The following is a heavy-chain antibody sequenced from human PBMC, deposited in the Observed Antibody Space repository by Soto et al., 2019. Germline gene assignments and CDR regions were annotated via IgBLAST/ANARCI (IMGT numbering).Heavy chain of an antibody. CDR1: RYTFTAYA. CDR3: AREFPKPYAFFTGPL. D-gene: IGHD3-9*01. CDR2: IDTDNGNT. Sequence: ASVKVSCKASRYTFTAYAMHWVRQAPGQRLEWMGWIDTDNGNTKYSQKFQDRVSITRDTSASTAYMELSSLRSEDTAIYYCAREFPKPYAFFTGPLWGQGTMVTVSS. V-gene: IGHV1-3*04. J-gene: IGHJ3*01.